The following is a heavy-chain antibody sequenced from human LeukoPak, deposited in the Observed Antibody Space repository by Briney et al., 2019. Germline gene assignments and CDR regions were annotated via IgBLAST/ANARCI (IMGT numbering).Heavy chain of an antibody. CDR3: ARAVAASALVDY. J-gene: IGHJ4*02. D-gene: IGHD2-15*01. CDR1: GGSISSGGYY. V-gene: IGHV4-31*03. CDR2: IYYSGST. Sequence: SETLSLTCTVSGGSISSGGYYWSWIRQHPGKGLEWIVYIYYSGSTYYNPSLKSRVTISVDTSKNQFSLKLSSVTAADTAVYYCARAVAASALVDYWGQGTLVTVSS.